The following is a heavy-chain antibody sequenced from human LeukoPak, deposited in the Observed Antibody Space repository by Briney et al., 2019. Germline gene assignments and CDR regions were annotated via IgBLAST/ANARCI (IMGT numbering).Heavy chain of an antibody. V-gene: IGHV3-23*01. J-gene: IGHJ4*02. Sequence: QPGGSPRLSCAASGFTFSSYAMSWVRQAPGKGLEWVSAISGSGGSTYYADSVKGRFTISRDNSKNTLYLQMNSLRAEDTAVYYCAKTSSITIFGVAPRYYFDYWGQGTLVTVSS. CDR2: ISGSGGST. CDR1: GFTFSSYA. CDR3: AKTSSITIFGVAPRYYFDY. D-gene: IGHD3-3*01.